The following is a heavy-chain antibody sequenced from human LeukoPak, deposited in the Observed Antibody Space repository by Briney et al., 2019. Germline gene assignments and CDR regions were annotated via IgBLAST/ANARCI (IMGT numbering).Heavy chain of an antibody. D-gene: IGHD2-15*01. Sequence: SETLSLTCTVSGGSISSSSYYWGWIRQPPGKGLEWIGSIYYSGSTYYNPSLKSRVTISVDTSNNQFSLKLSSVTAADTAVYYCARQGERYCSGGSCYLYNWFDPWGQGTLVTVSS. CDR1: GGSISSSSYY. J-gene: IGHJ5*02. V-gene: IGHV4-39*01. CDR2: IYYSGST. CDR3: ARQGERYCSGGSCYLYNWFDP.